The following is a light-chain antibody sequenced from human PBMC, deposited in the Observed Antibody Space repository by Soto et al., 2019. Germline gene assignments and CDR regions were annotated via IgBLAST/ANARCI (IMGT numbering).Light chain of an antibody. CDR3: QSYDSSLSVV. CDR1: SSNIGAGYD. CDR2: GNS. J-gene: IGLJ2*01. V-gene: IGLV1-40*01. Sequence: QSVLTQPPSVSGAPGERVTISCTGSSSNIGAGYDVHWYQQLPGTAPKLLIYGNSNRPSGVPDRFSGSKSGTSASLAITGLQAEDEADYYCQSYDSSLSVVFGGGIQLTVL.